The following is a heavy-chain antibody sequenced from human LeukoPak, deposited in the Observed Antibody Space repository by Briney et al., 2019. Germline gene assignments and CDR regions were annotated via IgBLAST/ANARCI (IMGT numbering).Heavy chain of an antibody. CDR3: ARDAGDSRAFDF. J-gene: IGHJ3*01. D-gene: IGHD7-27*01. Sequence: GGSLRLSCAASGFTVSSYNMNWVRQAPGKGLEWVSSISSGSSYIYYADSVKGRFTISRDNAKNSLYLQMNSQRAEDTAVYYCARDAGDSRAFDFWGQGTMVTVSS. CDR1: GFTVSSYN. V-gene: IGHV3-21*01. CDR2: ISSGSSYI.